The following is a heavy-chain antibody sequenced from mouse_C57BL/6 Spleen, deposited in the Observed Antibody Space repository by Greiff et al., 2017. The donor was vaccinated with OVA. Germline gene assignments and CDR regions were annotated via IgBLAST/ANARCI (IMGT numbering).Heavy chain of an antibody. D-gene: IGHD1-1*01. CDR2: IDPSDSET. Sequence: QVQLKQPGAELVRPGSSVKLSCKASGYTFTSYWMHWVKQRPIQGLEWIGNIDPSDSETHYNQKFKDKATLTVDKSSSTAYMQLSSLTSDDSAVYYCATGSSYAMDYWGQGTSVTVSS. V-gene: IGHV1-52*01. CDR3: ATGSSYAMDY. J-gene: IGHJ4*01. CDR1: GYTFTSYW.